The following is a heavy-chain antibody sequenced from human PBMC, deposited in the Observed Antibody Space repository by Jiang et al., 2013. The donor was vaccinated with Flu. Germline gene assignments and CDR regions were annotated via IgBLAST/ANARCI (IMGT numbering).Heavy chain of an antibody. CDR1: GGSLSLYY. Sequence: GSGLVKPSETLSLTCTVSGGSLSLYYWSWIRQPAGKGLEWIGRIYVSGNSNYNPSLKGRVTMSVDTSKNQFSLKLTSVTAADTAVYYCARVWRHNGGYYLDYWGQGTLVTVSS. V-gene: IGHV4-4*07. D-gene: IGHD2-8*01. CDR2: IYVSGNS. CDR3: ARVWRHNGGYYLDY. J-gene: IGHJ4*02.